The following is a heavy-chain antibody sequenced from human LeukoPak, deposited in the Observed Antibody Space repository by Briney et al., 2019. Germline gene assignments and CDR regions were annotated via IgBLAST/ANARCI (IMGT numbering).Heavy chain of an antibody. V-gene: IGHV3-23*01. J-gene: IGHJ4*02. CDR1: GFTFSSYA. Sequence: PGGSLRLSCAASGFTFSSYAMSWVRQAPGKGLEWVSAISGSGGSKYYADSVKGRFTISRDSSKNTLYLQMNSLRAEDTAVYYCAKDPHYDKSGYNYKGYFDSWGLGTLVTVSS. CDR2: ISGSGGSK. D-gene: IGHD3-22*01. CDR3: AKDPHYDKSGYNYKGYFDS.